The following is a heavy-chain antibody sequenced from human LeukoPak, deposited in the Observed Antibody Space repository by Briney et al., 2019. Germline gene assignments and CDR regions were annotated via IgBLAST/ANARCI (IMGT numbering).Heavy chain of an antibody. CDR1: GFSFASYS. CDR3: APLNWYSPGGY. Sequence: GGSLRLSCAASGFSFASYSMSWVRQAPGKGLQWVSAISDSGGNVYYADSVRGRFTIFRDNSKNTLYLQMNSLRVDDTAVYYCAPLNWYSPGGYWGQGTLVTVSS. V-gene: IGHV3-23*01. J-gene: IGHJ4*02. CDR2: ISDSGGNV. D-gene: IGHD2-21*01.